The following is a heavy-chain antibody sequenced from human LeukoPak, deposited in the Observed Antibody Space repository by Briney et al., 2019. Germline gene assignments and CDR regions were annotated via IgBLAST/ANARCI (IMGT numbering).Heavy chain of an antibody. D-gene: IGHD6-19*01. J-gene: IGHJ6*02. Sequence: GASVKVSCKVSGYTLTELSMHWVRQAPGKGLEWMGGFDPEDGETIYAQKFQGRVTMTEDTSTDTAYMELSSLRSEDTAVYYCATQGYSSGSVGFDYYYYYGMDVWGQGTTVTVSS. CDR2: FDPEDGET. CDR1: GYTLTELS. CDR3: ATQGYSSGSVGFDYYYYYGMDV. V-gene: IGHV1-24*01.